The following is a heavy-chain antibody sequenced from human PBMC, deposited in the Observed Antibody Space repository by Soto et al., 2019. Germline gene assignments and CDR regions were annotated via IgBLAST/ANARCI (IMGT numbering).Heavy chain of an antibody. CDR1: GFTFSSYG. CDR2: ISYDGSNK. CDR3: AKDHGRLLTSGLPYYFDY. D-gene: IGHD4-17*01. V-gene: IGHV3-30*18. Sequence: QVQLVESGGGVVQPGRSLRLSCAASGFTFSSYGMHWVRQAPGKGLEWGAVISYDGSNKYYADSVKGRFTISRDKSKNTLYLQMNSLRAEDTAVYYCAKDHGRLLTSGLPYYFDYWGQGTLVTVSS. J-gene: IGHJ4*02.